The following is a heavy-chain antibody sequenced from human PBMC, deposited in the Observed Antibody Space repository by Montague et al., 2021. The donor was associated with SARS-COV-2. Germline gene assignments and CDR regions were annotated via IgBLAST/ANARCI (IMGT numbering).Heavy chain of an antibody. Sequence: SETLSLTCTVSRDSISSHNYFWAWIRQPPGKGLEWIGSVDYSGLTYYNPSLESRVTISVDTSKKQFSLKVNSVTAADTAVYYCAKDAKALAWGTFDIWGQGTMVTVSS. CDR2: VDYSGLT. J-gene: IGHJ3*02. CDR3: AKDAKALAWGTFDI. D-gene: IGHD3-16*01. V-gene: IGHV4-39*07. CDR1: RDSISSHNYF.